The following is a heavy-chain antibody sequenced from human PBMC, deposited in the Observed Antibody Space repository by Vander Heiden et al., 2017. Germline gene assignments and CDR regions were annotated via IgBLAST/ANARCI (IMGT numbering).Heavy chain of an antibody. J-gene: IGHJ4*02. V-gene: IGHV3-11*05. D-gene: IGHD5-12*01. CDR3: AREVATISASDY. CDR1: GFTFSDYY. Sequence: QVQLVESGGGLVKPGGSLRLSCAASGFTFSDYYMSWIRQGPGKGLGWGSYICSRWSYLNYADSVKGRFTNSRDKAKNSLYLQMNSRRAEDTAVDYCAREVATISASDYWGQGTLVTVSS. CDR2: ICSRWSYL.